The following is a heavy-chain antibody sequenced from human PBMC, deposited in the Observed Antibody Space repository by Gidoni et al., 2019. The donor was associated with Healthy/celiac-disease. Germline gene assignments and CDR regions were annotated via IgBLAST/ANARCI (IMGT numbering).Heavy chain of an antibody. CDR2: MNPNSGNT. CDR1: GYTFTSYD. CDR3: ARRLLWFGELLYPWFDP. Sequence: QVQLVQSGAEVKKPGAAVKVSCKASGYTFTSYDINWVRQATGQGLEWMGWMNPNSGNTGYAQKVQGRVTMTRNTSISTAYMELSSLRSEDTAVYYCARRLLWFGELLYPWFDPWGQGTLVTVSS. D-gene: IGHD3-10*01. V-gene: IGHV1-8*01. J-gene: IGHJ5*02.